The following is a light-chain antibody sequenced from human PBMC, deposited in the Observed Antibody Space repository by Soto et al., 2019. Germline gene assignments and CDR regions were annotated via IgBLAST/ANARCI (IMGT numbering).Light chain of an antibody. CDR1: QSVSSK. Sequence: EMVITQSAATLSVSPGERATLSCGASQSVSSKLAWYQQKPGQAPRLLIYDTSTRATGIPARFSGSGSGTEFTLTISSLQSEDFAVYYCQQYSNWPPITFGQGTRLEI. V-gene: IGKV3-15*01. J-gene: IGKJ5*01. CDR2: DTS. CDR3: QQYSNWPPIT.